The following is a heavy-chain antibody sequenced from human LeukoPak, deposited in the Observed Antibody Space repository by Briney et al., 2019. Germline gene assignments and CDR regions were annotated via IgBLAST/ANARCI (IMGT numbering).Heavy chain of an antibody. Sequence: ASVKVSCTASGYTFTGYYMHWVRQAPGQGLGWMGWINPNSGGTNYAQKFQGRVTMTRDTSISTAYMELSRLRSDDTAVYYCASSRFLEWFFDYWGQGTLVTVSS. CDR3: ASSRFLEWFFDY. V-gene: IGHV1-2*02. CDR1: GYTFTGYY. J-gene: IGHJ4*02. D-gene: IGHD3-3*01. CDR2: INPNSGGT.